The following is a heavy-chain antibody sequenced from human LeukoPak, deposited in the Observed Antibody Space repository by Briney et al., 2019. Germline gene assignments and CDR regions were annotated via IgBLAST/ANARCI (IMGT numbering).Heavy chain of an antibody. D-gene: IGHD3-22*01. CDR1: GFTFNNYW. CDR2: VKPDGSEK. J-gene: IGHJ4*02. Sequence: GGSLRLSCAASGFTFNNYWMTWVRQAPGKGLEWVAHVKPDGSEKSYVDSVKGRFTISRDNAQNSLYLQMNSLRAEDTAVYYCARDRGYYVFDYWGQGTLVTVSS. V-gene: IGHV3-7*01. CDR3: ARDRGYYVFDY.